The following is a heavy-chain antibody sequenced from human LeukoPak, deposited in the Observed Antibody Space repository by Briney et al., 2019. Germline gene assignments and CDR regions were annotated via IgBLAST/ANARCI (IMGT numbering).Heavy chain of an antibody. CDR3: ARRGYCSSTSCLKHYYYYYGMDV. D-gene: IGHD2-2*01. Sequence: PSDTLSLTCAVYGGSFSGYYWSWVRQPPGKGLEWIGEINHSGSTNYNPSLKSRVTISVDTSKNQFSLKLSSVTAADTAVYYCARRGYCSSTSCLKHYYYYYGMDVWGQGTTVTVSS. CDR2: INHSGST. V-gene: IGHV4-34*01. CDR1: GGSFSGYY. J-gene: IGHJ6*02.